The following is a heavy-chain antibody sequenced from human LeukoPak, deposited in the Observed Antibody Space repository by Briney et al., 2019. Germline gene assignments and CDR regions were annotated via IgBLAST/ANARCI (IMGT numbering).Heavy chain of an antibody. CDR2: IGGSVGNT. Sequence: GGSLRLSCAASGFTFSSYAMSWVRQAPGMGLQWVSAIGGSVGNTYYAESVKGRFTISRDNSKNTLYLQMNSLRAEDTAVFYCAKVSGFKITFGGVIDWGQGTPVTVSS. J-gene: IGHJ4*02. CDR3: AKVSGFKITFGGVID. V-gene: IGHV3-23*01. CDR1: GFTFSSYA. D-gene: IGHD3-16*02.